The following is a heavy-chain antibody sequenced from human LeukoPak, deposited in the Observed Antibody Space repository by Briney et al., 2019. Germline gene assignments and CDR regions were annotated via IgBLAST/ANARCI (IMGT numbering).Heavy chain of an antibody. J-gene: IGHJ4*02. CDR1: GFTVSSNY. CDR3: AGNFWSGYYAIDY. V-gene: IGHV3-53*01. CDR2: IYSGGST. D-gene: IGHD3-3*01. Sequence: PGGSLRLSCAASGFTVSSNYMSWVRQAPGKGLEWVSVIYSGGSTYYADSVKGRFTISRDNSKNTLYLQMNSLRAEDTAVYYCAGNFWSGYYAIDYWGQGTLVTVSS.